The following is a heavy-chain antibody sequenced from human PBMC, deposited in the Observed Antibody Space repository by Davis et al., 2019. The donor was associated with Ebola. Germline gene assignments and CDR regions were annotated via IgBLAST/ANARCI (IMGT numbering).Heavy chain of an antibody. CDR3: AKILGFQWLGYDAFDI. D-gene: IGHD6-19*01. Sequence: PGGSLRLSCAASGFTFNSYAMSWVRQAPGKGLEWVSAISGSGGSTYYADSVKGRFTISRDNSKNTLYLQMNSLRAEDTAVYYCAKILGFQWLGYDAFDIWGQGTMVTVSS. CDR2: ISGSGGST. V-gene: IGHV3-23*01. J-gene: IGHJ3*02. CDR1: GFTFNSYA.